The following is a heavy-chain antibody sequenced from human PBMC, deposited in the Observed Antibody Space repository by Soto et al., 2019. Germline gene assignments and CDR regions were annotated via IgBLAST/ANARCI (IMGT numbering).Heavy chain of an antibody. CDR3: AKGWEDIVVVVAYLFDY. CDR1: GFTFSSYA. J-gene: IGHJ4*02. D-gene: IGHD2-15*01. CDR2: ISGSGGST. V-gene: IGHV3-23*01. Sequence: GGSLRLSCAASGFTFSSYAMSWVRQAPGKGLEWVSAISGSGGSTYYADSVKGRFTISRDNYKNTLYLQMNSLRAEDTAVYYCAKGWEDIVVVVAYLFDYWGQGTLVTVSS.